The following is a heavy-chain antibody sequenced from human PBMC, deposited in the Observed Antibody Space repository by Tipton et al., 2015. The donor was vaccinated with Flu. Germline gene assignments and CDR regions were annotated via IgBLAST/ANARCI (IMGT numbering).Heavy chain of an antibody. V-gene: IGHV3-66*02. CDR1: GFTVSSNY. CDR3: ARRRGYGDYPD. D-gene: IGHD4-17*01. CDR2: IYSGGST. Sequence: SLRLSCAASGFTVSSNYMSWVRQAPGKGLEWVSVIYSGGSTYYADSVKGRFIISRDNSKNTLYLQMNSLRAEDTAVYYCARRRGYGDYPDWGQGTLVTVSS. J-gene: IGHJ4*02.